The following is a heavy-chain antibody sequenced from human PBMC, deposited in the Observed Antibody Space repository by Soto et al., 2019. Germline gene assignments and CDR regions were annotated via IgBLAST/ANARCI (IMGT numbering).Heavy chain of an antibody. Sequence: QVQLVQSGAEVKEPGASVKVSCKASGYTFTTYTIHRVRQAPGQSLEWMGWINAGGGNTRYSQKFQGRVTITRDTSASTAYMELSGLRSEDTAVYYCARRYYSMDVWGKGTTVTVSS. CDR3: ARRYYSMDV. CDR1: GYTFTTYT. V-gene: IGHV1-3*01. J-gene: IGHJ6*03. CDR2: INAGGGNT.